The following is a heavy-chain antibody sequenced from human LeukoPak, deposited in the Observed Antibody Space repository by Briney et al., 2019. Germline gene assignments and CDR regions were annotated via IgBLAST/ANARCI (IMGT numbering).Heavy chain of an antibody. Sequence: GGSLRLSCAASGFTLRSNYMTWGRQAPGKGLEWGSIIYSGGSTYYADSVKGRFTISRDNSKNTLYLQMNSLRAEDTAVYYCAKDHCSGGSCYLWVSDREYFDNWGQGTLVTVSS. J-gene: IGHJ4*02. CDR1: GFTLRSNY. CDR2: IYSGGST. D-gene: IGHD2-15*01. V-gene: IGHV3-66*01. CDR3: AKDHCSGGSCYLWVSDREYFDN.